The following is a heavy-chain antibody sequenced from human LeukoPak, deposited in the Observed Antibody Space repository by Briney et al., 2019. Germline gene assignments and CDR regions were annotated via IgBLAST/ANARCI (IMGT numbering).Heavy chain of an antibody. CDR3: ARGLGSSGSYYKDPPYYFDY. CDR2: INHSGST. D-gene: IGHD3-10*01. V-gene: IGHV4-34*01. Sequence: SSETLSLTCAVYGGSFSGYYWSWIRQPPGKGLEWIGEINHSGSTNYNPSLKSRVTISVDTSKNQFSLKLSSVTAADTAVYYCARGLGSSGSYYKDPPYYFDYWGQGTLVTLSS. J-gene: IGHJ4*02. CDR1: GGSFSGYY.